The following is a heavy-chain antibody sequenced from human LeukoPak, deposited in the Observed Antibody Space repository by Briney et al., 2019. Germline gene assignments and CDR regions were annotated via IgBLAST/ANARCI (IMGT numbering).Heavy chain of an antibody. CDR1: GFTFSSYS. CDR2: ISSSGSTI. J-gene: IGHJ3*02. V-gene: IGHV3-48*04. CDR3: ARVRYDFWSGYYPGAYDAFDI. Sequence: GGSLRLSCAASGFTFSSYSMNWVRQAPGKGLEWVSYISSSGSTIYYADSVKGRFTISRDNAKNSLYLQMNSLRAEDTAVYYCARVRYDFWSGYYPGAYDAFDIWGQGTMVTVSS. D-gene: IGHD3-3*01.